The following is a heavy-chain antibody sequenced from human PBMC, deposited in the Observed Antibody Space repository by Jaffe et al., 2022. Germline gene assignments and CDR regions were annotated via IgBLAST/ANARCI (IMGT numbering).Heavy chain of an antibody. J-gene: IGHJ5*02. V-gene: IGHV3-48*03. Sequence: EVQLVESGGGLVQPGGSLRLSCEASGFTFSSYEMNWVRQAPGKGLEWVSYISHNGGIIYYADSVKGRFTISRDNAKNSLYLQMNSLRAEDAAVYYCARGVRNTMFRGGSAGPWGQGTLVTVSS. CDR3: ARGVRNTMFRGGSAGP. D-gene: IGHD3-10*01. CDR1: GFTFSSYE. CDR2: ISHNGGII.